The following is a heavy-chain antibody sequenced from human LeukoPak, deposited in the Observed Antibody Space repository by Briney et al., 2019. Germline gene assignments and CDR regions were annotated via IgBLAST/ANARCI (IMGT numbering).Heavy chain of an antibody. CDR3: ARAHSGSPSFDI. Sequence: SSVQVSRKASPCTFISHAISWVRPSPAHGLEWMGRIIPIFGTAHYAQKLQGRVTITTDESTSTAYMELSSLRSEHTPVYYCARAHSGSPSFDIWGQGTMVTVSS. D-gene: IGHD1-26*01. J-gene: IGHJ3*02. V-gene: IGHV1-69*05. CDR2: IIPIFGTA. CDR1: PCTFISHA.